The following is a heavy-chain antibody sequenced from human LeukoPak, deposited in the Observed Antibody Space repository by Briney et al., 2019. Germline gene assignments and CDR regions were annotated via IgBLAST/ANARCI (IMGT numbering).Heavy chain of an antibody. V-gene: IGHV1-2*02. J-gene: IGHJ4*02. CDR1: GYTLTGYY. CDR3: ARGLLRDFDWLLPFDY. D-gene: IGHD3-9*01. Sequence: ASVKVSCKASGYTLTGYYMHWVRQAPGQGLEWMGLINPNSGGTNYAEKFQGRVTMTRDTSISTAYMELSRLRSDDTAVYYCARGLLRDFDWLLPFDYCGQGNLATVSS. CDR2: INPNSGGT.